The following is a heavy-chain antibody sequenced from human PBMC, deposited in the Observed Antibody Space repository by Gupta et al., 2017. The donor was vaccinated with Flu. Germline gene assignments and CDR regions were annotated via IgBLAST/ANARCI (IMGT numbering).Heavy chain of an antibody. V-gene: IGHV3-7*01. D-gene: IGHD1-7*01. CDR2: GSEK. Sequence: GSEKYYVDSVKGRFTISRDNAKNSLYLQMNSLRAEDTAVYYCARDQRTSGWLELRAYYYYYYMDVWGKGTTVTVSS. J-gene: IGHJ6*03. CDR3: ARDQRTSGWLELRAYYYYYYMDV.